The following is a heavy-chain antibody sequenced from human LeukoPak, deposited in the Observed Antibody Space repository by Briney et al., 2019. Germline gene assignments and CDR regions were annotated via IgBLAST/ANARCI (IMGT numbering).Heavy chain of an antibody. CDR1: GGSIDSTNW. J-gene: IGHJ4*02. Sequence: SETLSLTCDVSGGSIDSTNWWNWVRQPPGKGLEWIGEIHHDGRINYNPSLKSRVTLSVDKSKNQFSLRLNSVTAADTAMYYCARSHGHLWGNYPDYWGQGTLVTVSS. CDR3: ARSHGHLWGNYPDY. D-gene: IGHD3-16*02. V-gene: IGHV4/OR15-8*01. CDR2: IHHDGRI.